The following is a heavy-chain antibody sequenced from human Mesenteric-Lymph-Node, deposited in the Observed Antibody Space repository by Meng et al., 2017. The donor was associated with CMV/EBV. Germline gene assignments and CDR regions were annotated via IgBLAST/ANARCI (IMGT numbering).Heavy chain of an antibody. Sequence: KASGGTFSSYAISWVRQAPGQGLEWMGGIIPIFGTANYAQKFQGRVTITADESTSTAYMELSSLRSEDTAVYYCAREDCSSTSCYVGYWGQGTLVTVSS. CDR3: AREDCSSTSCYVGY. J-gene: IGHJ4*02. CDR1: GGTFSSYA. D-gene: IGHD2-2*01. CDR2: IIPIFGTA. V-gene: IGHV1-69*01.